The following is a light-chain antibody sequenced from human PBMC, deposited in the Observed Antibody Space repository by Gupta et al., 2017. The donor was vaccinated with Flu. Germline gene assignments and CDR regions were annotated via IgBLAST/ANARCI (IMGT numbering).Light chain of an antibody. CDR1: SSNIGSNY. Sequence: VTISCSGSSSNIGSNYVSWYQQLPGTAPKLLIYRSHQRPSGVPDRFSGSKSGTSASLAISGLRSEDEADYYCAAWDDSLSGLVLFGGGTKLTVL. CDR2: RSH. CDR3: AAWDDSLSGLVL. J-gene: IGLJ3*02. V-gene: IGLV1-47*01.